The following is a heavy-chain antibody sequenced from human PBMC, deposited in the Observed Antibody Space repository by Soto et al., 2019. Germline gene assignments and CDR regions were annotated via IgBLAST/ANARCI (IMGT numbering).Heavy chain of an antibody. D-gene: IGHD2-21*01. CDR1: GFTFSSYA. CDR2: ISYDGSNK. Sequence: LRLSCAASGFTFSSYAMHWVRQAPGKGLEWVAVISYDGSNKYYADSVKGRFTISRDNSKNTLYLQMNSLRAEDTAVYYRARRTYPADAFDIWGQGTMVTVSS. CDR3: ARRTYPADAFDI. J-gene: IGHJ3*02. V-gene: IGHV3-30-3*01.